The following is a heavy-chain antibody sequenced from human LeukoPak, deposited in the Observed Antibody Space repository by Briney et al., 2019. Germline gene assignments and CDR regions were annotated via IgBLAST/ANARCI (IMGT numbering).Heavy chain of an antibody. CDR3: AKARIAAADYYYYGMDV. Sequence: PGGSLRLSCAASGFTFDDYAMHWVRQAPGKGLEWVSGISWNSGSIGYADSVKGRFTISRDNAKNSLYLQMNSLRAEDTALYYCAKARIAAADYYYYGMDVWGQGTTVTVSS. V-gene: IGHV3-9*01. CDR2: ISWNSGSI. D-gene: IGHD6-13*01. J-gene: IGHJ6*02. CDR1: GFTFDDYA.